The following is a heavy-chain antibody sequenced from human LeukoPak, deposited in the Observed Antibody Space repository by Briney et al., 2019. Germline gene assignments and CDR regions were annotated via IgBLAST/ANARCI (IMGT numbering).Heavy chain of an antibody. CDR3: ARETYYYDSRDHRYFDY. Sequence: SETLSLTCTVSGGTISSGGYYWSWIRQHPGKGLEWIGYIYYSGRTYYNPSLKSRVTISVDTSKNQFSLKLSSMTAADTAVYYCARETYYYDSRDHRYFDYWGQGTLVTVSS. J-gene: IGHJ4*02. CDR2: IYYSGRT. CDR1: GGTISSGGYY. V-gene: IGHV4-31*03. D-gene: IGHD3-22*01.